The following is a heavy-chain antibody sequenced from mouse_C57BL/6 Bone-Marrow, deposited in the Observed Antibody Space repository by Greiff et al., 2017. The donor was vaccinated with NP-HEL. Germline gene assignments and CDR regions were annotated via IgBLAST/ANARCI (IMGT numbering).Heavy chain of an antibody. J-gene: IGHJ3*01. V-gene: IGHV7-3*01. CDR1: GFTFTDYY. D-gene: IGHD2-4*01. Sequence: EVKVEESGGGLVQPGGSLSLSCAASGFTFTDYYMSWVRQPPGKALEWLGFIRNKANGYTTEYSASVKGRFTISRDNSQSILYLQMNALRAEDSATYYCARSGLRKAWFAYWGQGTLVTVSA. CDR2: IRNKANGYTT. CDR3: ARSGLRKAWFAY.